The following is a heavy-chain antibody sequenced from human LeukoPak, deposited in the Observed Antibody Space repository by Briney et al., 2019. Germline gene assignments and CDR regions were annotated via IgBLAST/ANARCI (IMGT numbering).Heavy chain of an antibody. CDR2: IYWDDDK. V-gene: IGHV2-5*02. Sequence: SGPTLVNPTQTLTLTCTFSGFSLSTSGVGVGWIRQPPGKALEWLALIYWDDDKRYSPSLKSRLTITKDTSKNQVVLTMTNMDPVDTATYYCAHDTSSPPDCYYYYMDVWGKGTTVTVSS. D-gene: IGHD1-14*01. J-gene: IGHJ6*03. CDR1: GFSLSTSGVG. CDR3: AHDTSSPPDCYYYYMDV.